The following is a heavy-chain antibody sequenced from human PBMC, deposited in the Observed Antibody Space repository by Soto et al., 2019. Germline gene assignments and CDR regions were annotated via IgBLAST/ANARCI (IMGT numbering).Heavy chain of an antibody. V-gene: IGHV4-31*03. J-gene: IGHJ4*02. CDR3: ARGGYTYGSDFDY. Sequence: QVLLQESGPGLVKPSQALSLTCTVSGGSISSAAFYWSWIRQHPGKGLEWIGYIYYSGDTYYNPSLRSRVSMSLDTSKNQFSLTLSSVTAEDTAVYYCARGGYTYGSDFDYWGRGTLVTVSS. CDR2: IYYSGDT. D-gene: IGHD3-10*01. CDR1: GGSISSAAFY.